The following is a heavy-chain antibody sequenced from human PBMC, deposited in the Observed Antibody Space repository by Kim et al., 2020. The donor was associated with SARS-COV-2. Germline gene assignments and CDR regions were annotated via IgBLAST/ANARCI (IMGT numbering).Heavy chain of an antibody. CDR3: ARDVDILTGYYPRIFDY. V-gene: IGHV3-21*01. D-gene: IGHD3-9*01. Sequence: VKGRVTSSRDNANNSLYLQMNSLRAEDTAVYYCARDVDILTGYYPRIFDYWGQGTLVTVSS. J-gene: IGHJ4*02.